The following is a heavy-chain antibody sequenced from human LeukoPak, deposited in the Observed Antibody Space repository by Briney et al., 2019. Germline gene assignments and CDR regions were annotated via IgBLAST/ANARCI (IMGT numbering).Heavy chain of an antibody. CDR1: GGSFSGYY. J-gene: IGHJ3*02. V-gene: IGHV4-34*01. CDR3: ASSVRGPNAFDI. CDR2: INHSGST. Sequence: SETLSLTCAVYGGSFSGYYWSWIRQPPGKGLEWIGEINHSGSTNYNPSLKSRVTISVDTSKNQFSLKLSSVTAADTAVYYCASSVRGPNAFDIWGQGTMVTVSS. D-gene: IGHD1-26*01.